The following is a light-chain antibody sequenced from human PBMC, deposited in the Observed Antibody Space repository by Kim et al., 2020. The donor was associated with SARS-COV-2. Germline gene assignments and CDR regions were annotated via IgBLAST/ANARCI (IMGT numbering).Light chain of an antibody. J-gene: IGKJ1*01. CDR2: DAS. Sequence: EVVLTQSPGTLSLSAGERATLSCRASQSVSSHYLAWYQQKPGQAPRLLIYDASSRATGIPDPFSGGGSGTDFTLTINRLEPEDFAVYYCQYYDTSPSWTFGQGTKVDIK. V-gene: IGKV3-20*01. CDR3: QYYDTSPSWT. CDR1: QSVSSHY.